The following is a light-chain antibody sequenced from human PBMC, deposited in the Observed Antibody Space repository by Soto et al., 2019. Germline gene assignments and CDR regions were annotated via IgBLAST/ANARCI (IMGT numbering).Light chain of an antibody. Sequence: QSALTQPASVSGSPGQSITISCTGAGSYSDGRTYVSWDQPYSGAAPQRSFYDFTYRPSGVSDRFSGAKSGTTASLPISGLQPDDEADYYCSTLGVFGGGTKVTVL. CDR3: STLGV. CDR2: DFT. CDR1: GSYSDGRTY. J-gene: IGLJ3*02. V-gene: IGLV2-14*03.